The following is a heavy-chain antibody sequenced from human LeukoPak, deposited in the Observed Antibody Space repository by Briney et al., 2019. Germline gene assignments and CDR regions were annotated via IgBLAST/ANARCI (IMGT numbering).Heavy chain of an antibody. V-gene: IGHV1-2*02. D-gene: IGHD4-17*01. J-gene: IGHJ4*02. CDR3: ARVPVYYGDYGGH. Sequence: GASVKVSCKASGYTFTGYYMHWVRQAPGQGLEWMGWINPNSGGTNYAQKFQGRVTMTRDTSISTAYMELSRLRSDDTAVYYCARVPVYYGDYGGHWGQGTLVTVSS. CDR1: GYTFTGYY. CDR2: INPNSGGT.